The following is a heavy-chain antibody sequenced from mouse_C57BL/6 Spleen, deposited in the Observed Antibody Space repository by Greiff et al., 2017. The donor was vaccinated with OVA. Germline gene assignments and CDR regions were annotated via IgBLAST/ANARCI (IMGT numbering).Heavy chain of an antibody. V-gene: IGHV1-9*01. CDR3: ARWGSLYAMDY. J-gene: IGHJ4*01. D-gene: IGHD6-2*01. CDR1: GYTFTGYW. CDR2: ILPESGST. Sequence: VQLVESGPELMKPGASVKLSCKATGYTFTGYWIEWVKQTPGPSLEWIGEILPESGSTNYHEKFKNKAPFPADTSSHTAYMQLSRLTTEDSAIYYCARWGSLYAMDYWGQGTSVTVSS.